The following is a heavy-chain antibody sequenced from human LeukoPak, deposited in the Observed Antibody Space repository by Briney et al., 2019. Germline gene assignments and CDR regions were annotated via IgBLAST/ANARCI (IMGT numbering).Heavy chain of an antibody. Sequence: GASVNVSCKASGYTFTGYYMHWVRQAPGQGLEWLGWINHNSGGTNYAQKLQGRITMTRDTSITTAYMELSSLTSDDTAVYYCARLDITIIPYWGQGTLVTVSS. CDR3: ARLDITIIPY. D-gene: IGHD5-12*01. V-gene: IGHV1-2*02. CDR1: GYTFTGYY. CDR2: INHNSGGT. J-gene: IGHJ4*02.